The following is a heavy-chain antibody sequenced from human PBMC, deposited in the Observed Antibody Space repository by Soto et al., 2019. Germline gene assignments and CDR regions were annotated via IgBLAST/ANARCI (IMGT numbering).Heavy chain of an antibody. J-gene: IGHJ4*02. CDR2: ISGSGGST. D-gene: IGHD5-12*01. Sequence: GGSLRLSCAASGFTFSSYAMSWVRQAPGKGLEWVSAISGSGGSTYYADSVKGRFTISRDNSKNTLYLQMNSLRAEDTAVYYCARDGGNIVATNNPLDYWGQGTLVTVSS. V-gene: IGHV3-23*01. CDR3: ARDGGNIVATNNPLDY. CDR1: GFTFSSYA.